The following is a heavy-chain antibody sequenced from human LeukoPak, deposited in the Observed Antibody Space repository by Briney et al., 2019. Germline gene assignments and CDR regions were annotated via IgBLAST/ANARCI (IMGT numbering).Heavy chain of an antibody. V-gene: IGHV3-21*01. J-gene: IGHJ3*02. CDR1: GFTFSSYE. Sequence: GGSLRLSCAASGFTFSSYEMNWVRQAPGKGLEWVSSISSSSSYIYYADSVKGRFTISRDNAKNSLYLQMNSLRAEDTAVYYCARGQAAADSDAFDIWGQGTMVTVSS. D-gene: IGHD6-13*01. CDR2: ISSSSSYI. CDR3: ARGQAAADSDAFDI.